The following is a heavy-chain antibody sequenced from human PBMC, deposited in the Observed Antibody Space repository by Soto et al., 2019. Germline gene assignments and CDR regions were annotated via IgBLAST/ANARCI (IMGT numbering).Heavy chain of an antibody. J-gene: IGHJ6*02. Sequence: PGGSLRLSCAASGFTFSSYWMSWVRQAPGEGLEWVANIKQEGSEKYYVDSVKGRFTISRDNAKNSLYMQMTGLTAEDTAVYYCEREKYSYDYYYGMDAWGQGTLVTVSS. D-gene: IGHD5-18*01. V-gene: IGHV3-7*01. CDR1: GFTFSSYW. CDR2: IKQEGSEK. CDR3: EREKYSYDYYYGMDA.